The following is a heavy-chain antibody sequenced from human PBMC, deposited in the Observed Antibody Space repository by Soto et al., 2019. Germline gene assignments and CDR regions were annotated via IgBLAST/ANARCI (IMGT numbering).Heavy chain of an antibody. V-gene: IGHV1-69*01. CDR3: ARLGHPGN. CDR1: GGSLRNSD. CDR2: VIPILGTA. Sequence: QVQLVQSGAEVKQPGSSVKVSCTASGGSLRNSDISWVRQAPAQRLEWMGGVIPILGTANYAQTFQGRVTRTADEATSKPYRDLISLSPDDTAVYYCARLGHPGNWGPGTLVTVSS. J-gene: IGHJ4*02.